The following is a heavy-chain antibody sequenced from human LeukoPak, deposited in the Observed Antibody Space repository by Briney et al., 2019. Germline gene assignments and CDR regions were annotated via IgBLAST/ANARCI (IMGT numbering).Heavy chain of an antibody. Sequence: GGSLRLSCAASGFTFSNYAMHWVRQAPGKGLEYVSAIGSNGGSTYYANSVKGRFTISRDNSKNTLYLQMGSLRAEDMAVYYCARALLGAADYWGQGTLVTVSS. J-gene: IGHJ4*02. CDR3: ARALLGAADY. CDR2: IGSNGGST. V-gene: IGHV3-64*01. CDR1: GFTFSNYA. D-gene: IGHD1-26*01.